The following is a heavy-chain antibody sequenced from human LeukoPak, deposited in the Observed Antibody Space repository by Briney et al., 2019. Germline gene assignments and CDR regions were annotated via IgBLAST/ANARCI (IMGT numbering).Heavy chain of an antibody. D-gene: IGHD6-13*01. CDR2: INHSGST. CDR3: ARGEGSSWFVRYFDY. Sequence: SETLSLTCAVYGGPFSGYYWSWIRQPPGKGLEWIGEINHSGSTNYNPSLKSRVTISVDTSKNQFSLKLSSVTAADTAVYYCARGEGSSWFVRYFDYWGQGTLVTVSS. CDR1: GGPFSGYY. V-gene: IGHV4-34*01. J-gene: IGHJ4*02.